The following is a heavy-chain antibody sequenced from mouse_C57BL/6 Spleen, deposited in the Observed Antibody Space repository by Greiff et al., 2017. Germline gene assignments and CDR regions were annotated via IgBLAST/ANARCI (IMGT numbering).Heavy chain of an antibody. J-gene: IGHJ4*01. Sequence: QVQLKQPGAELVMPGASVKLSCKASGYTFTSYWMHWVKQRPGQGLEWIGEIDPSDSYTNYNQKLKGKSTLTIAKSSSTAYMQLSSLTSEDSAIYYCARSGDPPYYYAMDYWGQGTSVTVSS. CDR2: IDPSDSYT. CDR1: GYTFTSYW. V-gene: IGHV1-69*01. CDR3: ARSGDPPYYYAMDY. D-gene: IGHD2-13*01.